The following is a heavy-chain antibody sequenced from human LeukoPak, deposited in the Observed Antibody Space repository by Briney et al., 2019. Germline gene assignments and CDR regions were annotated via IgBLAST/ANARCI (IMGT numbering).Heavy chain of an antibody. J-gene: IGHJ4*01. CDR1: GYSFTSYW. CDR3: ARRYINSPYFDY. V-gene: IGHV5-51*01. D-gene: IGHD5-12*01. CDR2: IYPGDSDT. Sequence: GESLKISCKGSGYSFTSYWIGWVRQMPGKGMEWMGIIYPGDSDTRYSSSFEGQVTISADKSIGTAYVQWSSLKASDTAIYYCARRYINSPYFDYWGQGTLVTVSS.